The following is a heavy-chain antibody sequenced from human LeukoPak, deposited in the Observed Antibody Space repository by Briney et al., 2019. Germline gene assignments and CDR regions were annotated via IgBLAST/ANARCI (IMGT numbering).Heavy chain of an antibody. D-gene: IGHD2-15*01. V-gene: IGHV3-21*01. CDR1: GFTFSSYE. J-gene: IGHJ5*02. Sequence: GGSLRLSCAASGFTFSSYEMNWVRQAPGKGLEWVSSISTSSSYIYYADSVKGRFTISRDNARNSLYLQMNTLRAEDTAVYSCARGADGVSSNSRGWFDPWGQGTLVTVSS. CDR2: ISTSSSYI. CDR3: ARGADGVSSNSRGWFDP.